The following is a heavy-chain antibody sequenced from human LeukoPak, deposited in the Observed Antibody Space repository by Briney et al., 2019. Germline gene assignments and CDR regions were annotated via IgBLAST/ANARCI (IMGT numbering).Heavy chain of an antibody. Sequence: GGSLRLSCAASGLTVSSNCMSWVRQAPGKGLEWVSFIYSGGNTYYADSVKGRFTISRDNSKNTLYLQMNSLRAEDTAVYFCARILTGYYDFWGQGTLVTVSS. CDR2: IYSGGNT. D-gene: IGHD3-9*01. CDR3: ARILTGYYDF. CDR1: GLTVSSNC. J-gene: IGHJ4*02. V-gene: IGHV3-53*01.